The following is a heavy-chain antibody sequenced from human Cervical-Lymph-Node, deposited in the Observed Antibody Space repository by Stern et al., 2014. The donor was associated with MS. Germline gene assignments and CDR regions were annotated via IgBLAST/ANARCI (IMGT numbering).Heavy chain of an antibody. V-gene: IGHV2-5*02. J-gene: IGHJ4*02. Sequence: QVTLRESGPTLVKPTQTLTLTCNFSGFSLSTSGVGVGWIRQPPGKALEWLALIYWDEDKRYSPSLKTRLSITKDTAKNQVVLTLTNMEPVDTATYYCAHRGLDYRNYVPSYFDYWGQGSLVTVSP. CDR3: AHRGLDYRNYVPSYFDY. D-gene: IGHD4-11*01. CDR2: IYWDEDK. CDR1: GFSLSTSGVG.